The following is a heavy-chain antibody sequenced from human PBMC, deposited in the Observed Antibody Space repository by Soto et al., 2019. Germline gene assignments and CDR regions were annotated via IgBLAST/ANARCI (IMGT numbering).Heavy chain of an antibody. CDR3: ARDHSVTSSGYSYWWFDP. CDR2: INPNGGVT. J-gene: IGHJ5*02. D-gene: IGHD3-22*01. V-gene: IGHV1-46*01. Sequence: QVQLVQSGAEVKEPGASAKVSCKASGYTFTNNWIHWVRQAPGQGLEWMGVINPNGGVTVYAQKFRGRVTMTRDTSTSTFYMDLSSLRSEDTALYYCARDHSVTSSGYSYWWFDPWGQGTLVAVSS. CDR1: GYTFTNNW.